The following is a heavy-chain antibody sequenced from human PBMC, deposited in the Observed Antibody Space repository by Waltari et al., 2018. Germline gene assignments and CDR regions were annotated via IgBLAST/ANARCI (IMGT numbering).Heavy chain of an antibody. CDR1: GGSFSGYY. Sequence: QVQLQQWGAGLLKPSETLSLTCAVYGGSFSGYYWSWIRQPPGKGLEWIGEINHSGSTNANPSLKSRVTISVDTSKNQFSLKLSSVTAADTAVYYCARGWRYYYDSSGFPRSRYFDLWGRGTLVTVSS. CDR3: ARGWRYYYDSSGFPRSRYFDL. J-gene: IGHJ2*01. CDR2: INHSGST. D-gene: IGHD3-22*01. V-gene: IGHV4-34*01.